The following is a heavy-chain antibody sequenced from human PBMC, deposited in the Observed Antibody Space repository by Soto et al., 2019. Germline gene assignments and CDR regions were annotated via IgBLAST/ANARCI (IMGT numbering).Heavy chain of an antibody. V-gene: IGHV3-49*03. Sequence: GGSLRLSCTTSGFTFGDHDMSWLRQAPGKGLEWLGFIRGKAYGGTTEYAASVKGRFAMSRDDSQGIAYLQMNSLKTEDTAVYYCARVGCTSTSCYYLFDFWGQGSLVTVSS. CDR2: IRGKAYGGTT. CDR3: ARVGCTSTSCYYLFDF. CDR1: GFTFGDHD. J-gene: IGHJ4*02. D-gene: IGHD2-2*01.